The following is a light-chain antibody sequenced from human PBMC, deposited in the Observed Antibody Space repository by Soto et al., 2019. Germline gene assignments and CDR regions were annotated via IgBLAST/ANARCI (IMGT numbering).Light chain of an antibody. CDR2: TAS. CDR1: QSISSW. Sequence: DIQMTQSPSTLSASVGDRVTMTCRASQSISSWLAWYQQKPGKAPNLLMYTASNLQSGVPSRFSGSGSGTDFTLTISSLQPEDFATYDCQQSYSTPISFGQGTRLEIK. CDR3: QQSYSTPIS. J-gene: IGKJ5*01. V-gene: IGKV1-39*01.